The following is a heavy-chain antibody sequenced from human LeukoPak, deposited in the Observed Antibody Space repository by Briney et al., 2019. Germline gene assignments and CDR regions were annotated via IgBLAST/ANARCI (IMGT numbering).Heavy chain of an antibody. Sequence: PGGSLRLSCGASGFSFSSYGIHWVRQAPGKGLEWLTFMRFDGKNKYYADSVKGRFTISRDNSKNTLYLQMNSLRAEDTAVYYCAKVPHCSGGSCWTYNWFDPWGQGTLVTVSS. CDR3: AKVPHCSGGSCWTYNWFDP. CDR1: GFSFSSYG. J-gene: IGHJ5*02. D-gene: IGHD2-15*01. CDR2: MRFDGKNK. V-gene: IGHV3-30*02.